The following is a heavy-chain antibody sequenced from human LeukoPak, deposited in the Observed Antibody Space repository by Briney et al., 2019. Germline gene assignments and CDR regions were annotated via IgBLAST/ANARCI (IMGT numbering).Heavy chain of an antibody. CDR2: IKQDGSEK. Sequence: GGSLRLSCAASGFTFSSYSMNWVRQAPGKGLEWVANIKQDGSEKYYVDSVKGRFTISRDNAKNSLYLQMNSLRAEDTAVYYCASHHSYDILTGRGAFDIWGQGTMVTVSS. CDR1: GFTFSSYS. D-gene: IGHD3-9*01. CDR3: ASHHSYDILTGRGAFDI. V-gene: IGHV3-7*01. J-gene: IGHJ3*02.